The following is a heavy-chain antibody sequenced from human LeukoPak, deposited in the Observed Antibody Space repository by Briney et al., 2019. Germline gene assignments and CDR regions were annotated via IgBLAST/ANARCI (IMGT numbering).Heavy chain of an antibody. V-gene: IGHV3-7*01. CDR3: ARDRLHKRGPFDY. J-gene: IGHJ4*02. CDR2: IKQDGSEQ. Sequence: GGSLRLSCAASGFTYSNYWMTWVRQAPGKGLEWVANIKQDGSEQYYVDSVKGRFTISRDNAKNSLYLQMNSLRAEDTAVYYCARDRLHKRGPFDYWGQGTLVTVSS. CDR1: GFTYSNYW. D-gene: IGHD4-11*01.